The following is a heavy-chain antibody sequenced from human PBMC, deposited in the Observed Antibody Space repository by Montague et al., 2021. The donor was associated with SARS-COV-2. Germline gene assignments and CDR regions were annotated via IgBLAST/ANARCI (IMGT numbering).Heavy chain of an antibody. Sequence: SETLSLTCTVSGGSISSSSYYWGWIRQPPGKGLEWIGCIYYSGSTYYXPSLKSQVTISVDTSKNQFSLKLSSVTAADTAVYYCVRGWGRQWLVFYYSGMDVWGQGTTVTVSS. CDR3: VRGWGRQWLVFYYSGMDV. CDR1: GGSISSSSYY. V-gene: IGHV4-39*01. CDR2: IYYSGST. J-gene: IGHJ6*02. D-gene: IGHD6-19*01.